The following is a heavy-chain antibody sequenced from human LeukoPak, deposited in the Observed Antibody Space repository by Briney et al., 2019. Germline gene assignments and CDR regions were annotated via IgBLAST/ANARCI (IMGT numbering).Heavy chain of an antibody. CDR2: ISGSGGST. D-gene: IGHD6-13*01. CDR1: GFTFSSYA. Sequence: SGGSLRLSCAASGFTFSSYAMSWVRQAPGKGLEWVSAISGSGGSTYYADSVKGRFTISRDNSKNTLYLQMNSLRAEDTAVYYCAKDKPLAAAGHDWFDPWGQGTLVTVSS. V-gene: IGHV3-23*01. J-gene: IGHJ5*02. CDR3: AKDKPLAAAGHDWFDP.